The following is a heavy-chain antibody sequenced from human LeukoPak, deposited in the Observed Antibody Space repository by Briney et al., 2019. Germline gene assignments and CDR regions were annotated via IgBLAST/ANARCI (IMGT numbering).Heavy chain of an antibody. J-gene: IGHJ4*02. D-gene: IGHD1-26*01. CDR1: GGSFSGYY. CDR2: INHSGST. V-gene: IGHV4-34*01. CDR3: ARGVAQYSGSYKGLYYFDY. Sequence: TSETLSLTCAVYGGSFSGYYWSWIRQPPGKGLEWIGEINHSGSTNYNPSLKSRVTISVDTSKNQFSLKLSSVTAADTAVYYCARGVAQYSGSYKGLYYFDYWGQGTLVTVSS.